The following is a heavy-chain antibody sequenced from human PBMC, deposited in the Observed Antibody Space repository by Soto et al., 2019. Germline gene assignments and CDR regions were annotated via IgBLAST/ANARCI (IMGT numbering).Heavy chain of an antibody. CDR3: AREDGGYCSGGRCYSEGYGMDV. CDR2: IWYDGSNK. J-gene: IGHJ6*02. D-gene: IGHD2-15*01. CDR1: GFTFSSYG. Sequence: QVQLVESGGGVVQPGRSLRLSCAASGFTFSSYGMHWVRQAPGKGLEWVAVIWYDGSNKYYADSVKGRFTISRDNSKNPLDLQMHSLRAEDTAVYYWAREDGGYCSGGRCYSEGYGMDVWGQGTTVTVSS. V-gene: IGHV3-33*01.